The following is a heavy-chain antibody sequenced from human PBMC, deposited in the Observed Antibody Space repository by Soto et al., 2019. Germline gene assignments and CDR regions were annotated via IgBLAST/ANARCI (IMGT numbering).Heavy chain of an antibody. Sequence: PGGSLRLSCAASGFTFSDHYMSWIRQAPGTGLEWVSYISGTGGTVYYADSVKGRFTISRDNAKNSLYLQINSLRADDTAVYYCARSGIWASYRTSYVFDIWGEGTMVTVSS. CDR3: ARSGIWASYRTSYVFDI. CDR1: GFTFSDHY. CDR2: ISGTGGTV. D-gene: IGHD3-16*02. J-gene: IGHJ3*02. V-gene: IGHV3-11*01.